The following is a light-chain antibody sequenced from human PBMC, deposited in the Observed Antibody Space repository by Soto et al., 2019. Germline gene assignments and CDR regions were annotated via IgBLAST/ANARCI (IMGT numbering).Light chain of an antibody. J-gene: IGKJ5*01. V-gene: IGKV3-20*01. Sequence: EIVLTQSPGTLSLSPGERATLSCRASERLSSVYLAWYQQRPGQPPRLLIYGASNRATGIPDRFSGSGSGTDFTLIINRLEADDVAIYYCRQYGGSPRITFGRGTRLEIK. CDR3: RQYGGSPRIT. CDR1: ERLSSVY. CDR2: GAS.